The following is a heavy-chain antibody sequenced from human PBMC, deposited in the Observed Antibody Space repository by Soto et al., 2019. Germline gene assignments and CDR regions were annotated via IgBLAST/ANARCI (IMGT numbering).Heavy chain of an antibody. CDR3: ASRQGWEIEPGSGNV. V-gene: IGHV1-69*12. CDR1: GGTFSSYA. CDR2: IIPIFGTA. J-gene: IGHJ6*02. D-gene: IGHD1-26*01. Sequence: QVQLVQSGAEVKKPGSSVKVSCKASGGTFSSYAISWVRQAPGQGLEWMGGIIPIFGTANYAQKFHGRVKITADEYQSAAYMELSSLRSEDTAVYYCASRQGWEIEPGSGNVWGPGTTVTVSS.